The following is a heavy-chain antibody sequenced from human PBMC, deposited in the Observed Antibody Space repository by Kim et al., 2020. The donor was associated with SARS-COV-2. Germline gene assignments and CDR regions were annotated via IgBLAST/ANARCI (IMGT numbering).Heavy chain of an antibody. J-gene: IGHJ4*02. CDR3: ARDMRSDYYDSSGYYLLDY. V-gene: IGHV1-69*13. CDR2: IIPIFGTA. D-gene: IGHD3-22*01. Sequence: SVKVSCKASGGTFSSYAISWVRQAPGQGLEWMGGIIPIFGTANYAQKFQGRVTITADESTSTAYMELSSLRSEDTAVYYCARDMRSDYYDSSGYYLLDYWGQGTLVTVSS. CDR1: GGTFSSYA.